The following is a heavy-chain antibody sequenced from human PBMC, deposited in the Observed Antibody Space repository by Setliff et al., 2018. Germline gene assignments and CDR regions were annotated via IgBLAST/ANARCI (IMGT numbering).Heavy chain of an antibody. CDR3: ATGGLLWSGELSGGAFDI. Sequence: ASVKVSCKVSGYTLTELSMHWVRQAPGKGLEWMGGFDPEDGETIYAQKFQGRVTMTEDTSTDTAYMELSSLRSEDTAVYYCATGGLLWSGELSGGAFDIWGQGTMVTVSS. CDR2: FDPEDGET. V-gene: IGHV1-24*01. J-gene: IGHJ3*02. CDR1: GYTLTELS. D-gene: IGHD3-10*01.